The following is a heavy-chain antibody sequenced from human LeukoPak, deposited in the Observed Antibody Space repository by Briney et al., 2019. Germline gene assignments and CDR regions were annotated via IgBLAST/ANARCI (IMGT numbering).Heavy chain of an antibody. CDR3: AKGRRVAGAFDI. CDR2: IYNTKST. J-gene: IGHJ3*02. V-gene: IGHV4-61*10. Sequence: SDPLSLLCTVWCLPIRSGSYKWHWIRQPAAKGVEWIGHIYNTKSTNYNPSLKGRVTISVDTSKNQVSLNLSSVTAADTAMYYCAKGRRVAGAFDIWGQGTMVTVSS. CDR1: CLPIRSGSYK.